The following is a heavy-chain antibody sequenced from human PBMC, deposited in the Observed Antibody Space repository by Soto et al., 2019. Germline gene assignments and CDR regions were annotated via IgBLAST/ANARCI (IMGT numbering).Heavy chain of an antibody. Sequence: GGSLRLSCATSGFTFSSYEMNWVRQAPGKGLEWVSYISSSGSTVYYADSVKGRFTISRDNAKNSLYLQMDSLRAEDTAVYYCARDQEAGSFFPYYYGMDVWGQGTTVTVSS. CDR2: ISSSGSTV. J-gene: IGHJ6*02. CDR3: ARDQEAGSFFPYYYGMDV. CDR1: GFTFSSYE. D-gene: IGHD6-13*01. V-gene: IGHV3-48*03.